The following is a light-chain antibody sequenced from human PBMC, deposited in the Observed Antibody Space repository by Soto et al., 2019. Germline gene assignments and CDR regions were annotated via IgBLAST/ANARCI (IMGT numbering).Light chain of an antibody. Sequence: DIQMTQSPSSISASVGDRFTITCRACQAVNSWLAWFQQKPGMAPKLVIYDVSSLQSGVPSRFSGSGSGTEFTLTISSLQPEDFATYYCQQSNNHPISFGQGTRLEIK. CDR2: DVS. J-gene: IGKJ5*01. CDR3: QQSNNHPIS. V-gene: IGKV1-12*01. CDR1: QAVNSW.